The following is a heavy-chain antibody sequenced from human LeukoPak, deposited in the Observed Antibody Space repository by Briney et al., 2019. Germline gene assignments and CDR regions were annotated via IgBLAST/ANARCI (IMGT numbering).Heavy chain of an antibody. J-gene: IGHJ6*03. CDR3: ARGDYGSGSYQGYYYYMDV. V-gene: IGHV1-69*13. CDR1: GGTFSSYA. Sequence: ASVKVSCKASGGTFSSYAISWVRQAPGQGLEWMGGIIPIFGTANYAQKFQGRVTITADESTSTAYMELSSLRSEDTAVYYCARGDYGSGSYQGYYYYMDVWGKGTTVTVS. D-gene: IGHD3-10*01. CDR2: IIPIFGTA.